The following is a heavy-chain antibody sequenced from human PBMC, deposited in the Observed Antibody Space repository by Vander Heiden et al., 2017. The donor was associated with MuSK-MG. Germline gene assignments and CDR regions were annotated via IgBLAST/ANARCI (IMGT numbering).Heavy chain of an antibody. V-gene: IGHV3-30*01. CDR2: ISYDGSKK. Sequence: QVQLVESGGGVVQPGRSLRTSCPASGFTFSSYAMHWVRQAPGKGLEWVAVISYDGSKKDDADSVKGRFTISRDNSKNTLYMKMKRLRAEDTAVDDCARGEVVARNWGQGTMVTVFS. J-gene: IGHJ4*02. CDR3: ARGEVVARN. CDR1: GFTFSSYA. D-gene: IGHD5-12*01.